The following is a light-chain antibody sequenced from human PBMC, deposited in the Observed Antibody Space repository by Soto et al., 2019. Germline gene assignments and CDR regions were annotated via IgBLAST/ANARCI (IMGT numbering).Light chain of an antibody. CDR3: QSYDSSLSGVV. CDR2: GNS. Sequence: QSVLTQPPSVSGAPGQRVTISCTGSSSNIGAGYDVHWYQQLPGTAPKLHIYGNSNRPSGVPDRFSGSKSGTSASLAITGLQAEDEADYYCQSYDSSLSGVVFGGGTKLTVL. CDR1: SSNIGAGYD. J-gene: IGLJ2*01. V-gene: IGLV1-40*01.